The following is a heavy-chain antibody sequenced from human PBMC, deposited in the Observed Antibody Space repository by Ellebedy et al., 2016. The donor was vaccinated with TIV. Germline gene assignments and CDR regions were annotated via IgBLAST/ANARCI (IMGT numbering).Heavy chain of an antibody. D-gene: IGHD6-25*01. CDR1: GYSISSGYF. V-gene: IGHV4-38-2*02. J-gene: IGHJ5*02. Sequence: MPSETLSLTCTVSGYSISSGYFWGWIRQPPGKGLEWIGSIYHSGTTYYNPSLKSRVTISVDTSKTQFSLKLRSVTAADTAVYYCARDRGAASFDPWGQGALVTVSP. CDR3: ARDRGAASFDP. CDR2: IYHSGTT.